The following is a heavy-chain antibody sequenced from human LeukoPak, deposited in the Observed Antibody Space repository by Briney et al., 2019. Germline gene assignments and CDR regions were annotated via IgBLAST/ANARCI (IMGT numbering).Heavy chain of an antibody. V-gene: IGHV3-64*01. J-gene: IGHJ5*02. Sequence: GGSLRLSCAASGFTFSSYAMHWVRQAPGKGLEYVSAISSNGGSTYYANSVKGRFTISRDNSKNTLYLQMGSLRSEDTAVYYCAYLGSCSSTSCYTGWFDPWGQGTLVTVSS. CDR2: ISSNGGST. CDR3: AYLGSCSSTSCYTGWFDP. D-gene: IGHD2-2*02. CDR1: GFTFSSYA.